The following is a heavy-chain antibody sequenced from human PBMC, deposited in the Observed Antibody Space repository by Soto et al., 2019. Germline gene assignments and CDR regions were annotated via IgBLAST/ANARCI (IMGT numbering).Heavy chain of an antibody. Sequence: SGPTLVNPPQTLTLTCTFSAFSLSTGGVGVGWIRQPPGKALEWLALIYWDDDKRYSPSLRSRLAITKDTSKNQVVLTMTNMDPVDTATYYCIQSRCGGDCLQSYASYYYYGMDVWGQGTTVTVSS. CDR3: IQSRCGGDCLQSYASYYYYGMDV. V-gene: IGHV2-5*02. D-gene: IGHD2-21*02. CDR1: AFSLSTGGVG. CDR2: IYWDDDK. J-gene: IGHJ6*02.